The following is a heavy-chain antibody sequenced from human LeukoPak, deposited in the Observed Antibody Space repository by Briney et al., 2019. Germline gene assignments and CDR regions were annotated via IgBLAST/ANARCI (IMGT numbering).Heavy chain of an antibody. V-gene: IGHV1-3*03. D-gene: IGHD4-23*01. CDR2: INAGNGNT. CDR1: GYTFTSYA. Sequence: ASVKVSCKASGYTFTSYAMHWVRQAPGQRLEWMGWINAGNGNTKYSQEFQGRVTITRDTSASTAYMELSSLRSEDTAVYYCATLNDYGGNFLPNYYFDYWGQGTLVTVSS. J-gene: IGHJ4*02. CDR3: ATLNDYGGNFLPNYYFDY.